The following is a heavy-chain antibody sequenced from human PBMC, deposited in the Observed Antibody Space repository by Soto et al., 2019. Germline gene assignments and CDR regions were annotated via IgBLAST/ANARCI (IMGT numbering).Heavy chain of an antibody. CDR1: GGSISSYY. V-gene: IGHV4-59*12. CDR2: IYYSGST. D-gene: IGHD3-10*01. CDR3: ARDADFGLGNSKFWAFDI. Sequence: SETLSLTCTVSGGSISSYYWSWIRQPPGKGLEWIGYIYYSGSTNYNPSLKSRVTISVDTSKNQFSLNLISVTAADTAVYYCARDADFGLGNSKFWAFDIWGQGTMVTVSS. J-gene: IGHJ3*02.